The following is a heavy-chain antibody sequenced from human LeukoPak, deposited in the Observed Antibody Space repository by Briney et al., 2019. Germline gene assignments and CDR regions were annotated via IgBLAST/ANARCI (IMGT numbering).Heavy chain of an antibody. V-gene: IGHV3-30*02. CDR3: LQYDSGNT. D-gene: IGHD3-10*01. J-gene: IGHJ5*02. Sequence: GGSLRLSCAASGFTFDNYGMHWVRQAPGKGLEWVAFVRYDETNKYYVDSVKGRFTISRDNSKNTLYLQMNSLRVEDTAVYYCLQYDSGNTWGQGTLVTVSS. CDR1: GFTFDNYG. CDR2: VRYDETNK.